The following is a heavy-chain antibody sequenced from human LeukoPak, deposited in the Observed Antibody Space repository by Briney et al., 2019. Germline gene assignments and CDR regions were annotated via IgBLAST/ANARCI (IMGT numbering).Heavy chain of an antibody. CDR1: GGSISSSNYY. CDR3: VRDAGATMRTYYFHY. J-gene: IGHJ4*02. Sequence: SETLSLTCTVSGGSISSSNYYWAWIRQPPGKGLEWIATIYYSGATQYNPSLKSRVTISVDTSKNQFSLKLSSVTAADTAVYYCVRDAGATMRTYYFHYWGQGTLVTVSS. V-gene: IGHV4-39*07. CDR2: IYYSGAT. D-gene: IGHD1-26*01.